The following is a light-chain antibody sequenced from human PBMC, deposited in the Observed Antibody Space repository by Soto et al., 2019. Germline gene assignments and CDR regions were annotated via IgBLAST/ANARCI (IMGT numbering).Light chain of an antibody. CDR3: QQYNRWPSIT. J-gene: IGKJ5*01. CDR2: GAS. V-gene: IGKV3-15*01. Sequence: ILMTQSPATLSVAPGEGATLSCRASQSVRSKLAWYQQRAGQSPRLLIYGASTRATGVPDRFSGSGSGTELTLTISSLQSEDSAVYYCQQYNRWPSITFGQGTRLEIK. CDR1: QSVRSK.